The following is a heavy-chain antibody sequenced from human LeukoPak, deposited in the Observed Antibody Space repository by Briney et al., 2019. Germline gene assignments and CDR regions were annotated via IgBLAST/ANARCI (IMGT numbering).Heavy chain of an antibody. CDR2: IYYSGST. CDR1: GGSISSYY. CDR3: ARLDAHSGYDY. Sequence: SETLSLTCTVSGGSISSYYWGWIRQPPGKGLEWIGYIYYSGSTNYNPSLKSRVTISVDTSKSQFSLKLSSVTAADTAVYYCARLDAHSGYDYWGQGTLVTVSS. J-gene: IGHJ4*02. D-gene: IGHD5-12*01. V-gene: IGHV4-59*01.